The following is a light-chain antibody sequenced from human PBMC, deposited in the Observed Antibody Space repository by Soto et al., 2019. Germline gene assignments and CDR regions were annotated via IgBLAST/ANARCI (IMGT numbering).Light chain of an antibody. J-gene: IGLJ2*01. Sequence: SYELTQPPSVSVSPGQTARITCSGDALPKQYAYWYQQKPGQAPVLVIYKDSERPSGIPERFSGSSSGTTVTLTISGVQAEDEADYYCQSADSIGNSVVFGGGTKLTVL. CDR1: ALPKQY. CDR2: KDS. CDR3: QSADSIGNSVV. V-gene: IGLV3-25*03.